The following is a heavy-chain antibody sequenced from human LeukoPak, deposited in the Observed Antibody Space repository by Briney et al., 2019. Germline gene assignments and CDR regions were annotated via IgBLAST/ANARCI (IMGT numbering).Heavy chain of an antibody. D-gene: IGHD5-18*01. Sequence: ASVKVSCKASGYTFIHYGIHWVRQAPGQRLGWMGWINAGNGNTKYSQKFQGRVTITRDTSASTAYMELSSLRSEDTAVYYCARSGYSYGYVGYFDYWGQGTLVTVSS. J-gene: IGHJ4*02. CDR3: ARSGYSYGYVGYFDY. CDR2: INAGNGNT. CDR1: GYTFIHYG. V-gene: IGHV1-3*01.